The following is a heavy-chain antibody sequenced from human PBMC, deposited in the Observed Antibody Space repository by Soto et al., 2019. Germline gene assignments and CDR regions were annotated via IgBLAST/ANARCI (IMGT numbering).Heavy chain of an antibody. V-gene: IGHV3-30*04. CDR2: ISYDGRYK. CDR1: GVTFSSYG. J-gene: IGHJ6*02. D-gene: IGHD5-18*01. Sequence: QVQLVESGGGVVHPGRSLRLSCVASGVTFSSYGMQWVRQAPGKGLECVAVISYDGRYKYYGDSVKGRFTISRDNSKNTLDLQMKSLRAEDTAVYYCARDRVDTGYFYSYGLDVWGQGTTVTVSS. CDR3: ARDRVDTGYFYSYGLDV.